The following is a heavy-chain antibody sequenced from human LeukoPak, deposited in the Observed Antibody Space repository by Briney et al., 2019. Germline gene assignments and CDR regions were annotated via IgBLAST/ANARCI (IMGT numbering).Heavy chain of an antibody. CDR3: AKCLFFSFPRGFDY. V-gene: IGHV3-23*01. CDR2: ISGSGGST. Sequence: GGSLRLSCAAAGFIFSSYSMHWVRQAPGKGPEWVSAISGSGGSTYYADSVKGRFTISRDNSKNTLYLQMNSLRAEDTAVYYCAKCLFFSFPRGFDYWGQGTLVTVSS. J-gene: IGHJ4*02. CDR1: GFIFSSYS. D-gene: IGHD3-10*02.